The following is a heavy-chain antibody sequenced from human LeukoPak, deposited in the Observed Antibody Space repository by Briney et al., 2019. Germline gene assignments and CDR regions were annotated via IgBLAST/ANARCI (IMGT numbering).Heavy chain of an antibody. CDR2: ISSNGGST. Sequence: GGSLRLSCSASGFTFSNYAMHWVRQAPGKGLEYVSAISSNGGSTYYADSVKGRFTISRDNSKNTLYLQMSSLRAEDTAVYYCVMYYDILTGNYGMDVWGKGTTVTVSS. D-gene: IGHD3-9*01. V-gene: IGHV3-64D*06. CDR3: VMYYDILTGNYGMDV. CDR1: GFTFSNYA. J-gene: IGHJ6*04.